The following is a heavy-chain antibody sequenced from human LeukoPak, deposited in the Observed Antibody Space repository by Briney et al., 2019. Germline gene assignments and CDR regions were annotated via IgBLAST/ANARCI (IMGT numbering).Heavy chain of an antibody. D-gene: IGHD3-10*01. CDR3: AKGITMVRGQGEYYYMDV. Sequence: GGSLTLSCAASGFTFSSYARSWLRQAPGNGLEWVSAISGSGGSTYYADSVKGRFTISRDNSKNTLYLQMNSLRAEDTAVYYCAKGITMVRGQGEYYYMDVWGKGTTVTVSS. J-gene: IGHJ6*03. V-gene: IGHV3-23*01. CDR1: GFTFSSYA. CDR2: ISGSGGST.